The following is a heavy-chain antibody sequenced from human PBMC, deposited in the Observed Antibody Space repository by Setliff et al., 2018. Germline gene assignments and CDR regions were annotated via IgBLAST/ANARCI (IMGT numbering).Heavy chain of an antibody. CDR3: ARGPHLRQIDY. Sequence: ASVKVSCKASGYTFTSYAMHWVRQAPGQRLEWMGWMNPNSGNTGYAQKFQGRVTMTRNTSISAAYMELSSLRSEDTAVYYCARGPHLRQIDYWGQGTLVTVSS. D-gene: IGHD3-3*02. J-gene: IGHJ4*02. CDR1: GYTFTSYA. CDR2: MNPNSGNT. V-gene: IGHV1-8*02.